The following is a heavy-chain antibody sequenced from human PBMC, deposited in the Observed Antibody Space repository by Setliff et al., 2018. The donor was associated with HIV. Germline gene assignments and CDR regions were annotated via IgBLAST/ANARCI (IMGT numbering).Heavy chain of an antibody. J-gene: IGHJ6*03. Sequence: GASVKVSCKVSGYTLSELSVHWVRQAPGKGLQWMGGVDPEDGETIYAQELQGRVTMTEDTSADTAYMELSSLRSEDTAVYYCATVSYGSGRYLLRLYYYMDVWGKGTTVTVSS. D-gene: IGHD3-10*01. CDR3: ATVSYGSGRYLLRLYYYMDV. V-gene: IGHV1-24*01. CDR2: VDPEDGET. CDR1: GYTLSELS.